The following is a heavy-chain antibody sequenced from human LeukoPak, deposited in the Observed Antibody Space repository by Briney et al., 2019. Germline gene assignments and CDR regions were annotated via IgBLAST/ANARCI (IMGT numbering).Heavy chain of an antibody. Sequence: SETLSLTCTVSGGSISYYYWTWIRLPPGKGLEWIGYIYYSGSTAYNPSLKSRVIISLDTSKNQFSLKMSDVTAADTAVYYCARNQLAGSVDYWGQGTLVTVSS. CDR2: IYYSGST. J-gene: IGHJ4*02. V-gene: IGHV4-59*01. CDR1: GGSISYYY. CDR3: ARNQLAGSVDY. D-gene: IGHD2-2*01.